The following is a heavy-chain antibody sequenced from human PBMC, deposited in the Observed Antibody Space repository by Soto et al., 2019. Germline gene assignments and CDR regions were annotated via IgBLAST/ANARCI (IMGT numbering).Heavy chain of an antibody. J-gene: IGHJ4*02. CDR1: GGSISSSSYY. Sequence: PSETLSLTCTVSGGSISSSSYYWGWIRQPPGKGLEWIGSIYYSGSTYYNPSLKSRVTISVDTSKNQFSLKLSSVTAADTAVYYCARQEALAVAGLVPFAYWGQGTLVTVSS. D-gene: IGHD6-19*01. CDR2: IYYSGST. V-gene: IGHV4-39*01. CDR3: ARQEALAVAGLVPFAY.